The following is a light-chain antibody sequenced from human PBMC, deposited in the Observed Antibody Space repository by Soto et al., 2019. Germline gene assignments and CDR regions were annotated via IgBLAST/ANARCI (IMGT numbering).Light chain of an antibody. CDR2: GAS. Sequence: EIVLTQSPGTLSLSPGERATLSCRASQSVSSSYLAWYQQKPGQAPRLLIYGASSRLTGIPDRFSGSGSGTDFTLTISGLEPEDFAVYYCQQYFSSPWAFGQGTKVDIK. V-gene: IGKV3-20*01. J-gene: IGKJ1*01. CDR1: QSVSSSY. CDR3: QQYFSSPWA.